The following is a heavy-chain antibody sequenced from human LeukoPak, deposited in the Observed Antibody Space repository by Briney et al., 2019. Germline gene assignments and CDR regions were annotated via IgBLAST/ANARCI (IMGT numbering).Heavy chain of an antibody. V-gene: IGHV1-8*01. Sequence: ASVKVSCKASGYTFTSYDINWVRQATGQGLEWMGWMNPNSGNTGYAQKFQGRVTMTRNTSISTAYMELSSLRSEDTAVYYFARDLVYCSGGSCYSGDRFDPWGQGTLVTVSS. D-gene: IGHD2-15*01. CDR2: MNPNSGNT. CDR1: GYTFTSYD. J-gene: IGHJ5*02. CDR3: ARDLVYCSGGSCYSGDRFDP.